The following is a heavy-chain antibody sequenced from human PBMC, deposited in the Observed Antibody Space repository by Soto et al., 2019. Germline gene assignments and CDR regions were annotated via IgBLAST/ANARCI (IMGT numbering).Heavy chain of an antibody. CDR3: AKDQRGYSYGPSDY. CDR2: ISYDGSNK. CDR1: GFTFSSYG. Sequence: GGSLRLSCAASGFTFSSYGMHWVRQAPGKGLESVAVISYDGSNKYYADSVKGRFTISRDNSKNTLYLQMNSLRAEDTAVYYCAKDQRGYSYGPSDYWGQGTLVTVSS. V-gene: IGHV3-30*18. D-gene: IGHD5-18*01. J-gene: IGHJ4*02.